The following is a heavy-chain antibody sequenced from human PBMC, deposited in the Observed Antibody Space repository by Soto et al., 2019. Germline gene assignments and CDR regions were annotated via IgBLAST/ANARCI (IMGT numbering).Heavy chain of an antibody. CDR2: IKPDGGEQ. J-gene: IGHJ4*02. V-gene: IGHV3-7*05. CDR3: ARLDAIAVTGKPQDY. CDR1: GFTFSAYW. D-gene: IGHD6-19*01. Sequence: EAQLVESGGGLVQPGGSLSVSCAVSGFTFSAYWMNWVRQAPGKGLEWVANIKPDGGEQYYVASVRGRFTISSDNAKNAVYLHMTSLRPEDTAVYSCARLDAIAVTGKPQDYWGQGILVTV.